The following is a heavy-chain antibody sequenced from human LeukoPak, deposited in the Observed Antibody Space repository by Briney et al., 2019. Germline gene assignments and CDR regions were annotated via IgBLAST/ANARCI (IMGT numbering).Heavy chain of an antibody. Sequence: GGSLRLSCAASGFTFSSFWMNWVRQAPGKGLEWVASIRHDGSQTYYVDSVKGRFTISRDNAKNSLYLQMNSLSAEDTAVYSCARYYFGSGKHALDVWGRGTTVTVSS. D-gene: IGHD3-10*01. V-gene: IGHV3-7*01. CDR3: ARYYFGSGKHALDV. J-gene: IGHJ6*02. CDR2: IRHDGSQT. CDR1: GFTFSSFW.